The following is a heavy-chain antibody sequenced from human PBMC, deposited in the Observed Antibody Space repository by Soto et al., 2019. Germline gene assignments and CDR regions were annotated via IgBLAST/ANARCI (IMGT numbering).Heavy chain of an antibody. Sequence: QVQLVHSGAEVKKPGSSVKVSCKASGGTFSSYTISWVRQAPGQGLEWMGRIIPILGIANYAQKFQGRVTITADKSTSTAYMELSSLRSEDTAVYYCARDRPQYCSSTSCYRRFDPWGQGTLVTVSS. CDR1: GGTFSSYT. CDR2: IIPILGIA. CDR3: ARDRPQYCSSTSCYRRFDP. V-gene: IGHV1-69*04. D-gene: IGHD2-2*01. J-gene: IGHJ5*02.